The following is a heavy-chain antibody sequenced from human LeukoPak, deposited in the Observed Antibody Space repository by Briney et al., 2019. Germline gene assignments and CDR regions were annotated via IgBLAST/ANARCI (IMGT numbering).Heavy chain of an antibody. V-gene: IGHV4-59*01. D-gene: IGHD6-13*01. CDR2: IYHSGST. J-gene: IGHJ4*02. CDR3: ARESSREKGRFDY. Sequence: SETLSLTCTVSGGSISGYYWTWIRQPPGKGLEWIGYIYHSGSTNYNPSLKSRVTNSLDTSKNQFSLKLSSVTAADTAVYYCARESSREKGRFDYRGQGTLVTVSS. CDR1: GGSISGYY.